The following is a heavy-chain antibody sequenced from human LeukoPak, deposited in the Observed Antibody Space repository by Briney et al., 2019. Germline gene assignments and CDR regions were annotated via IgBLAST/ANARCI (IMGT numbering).Heavy chain of an antibody. CDR3: ARVYCSSTSCYRYYYGMDV. V-gene: IGHV3-7*01. J-gene: IGHJ6*02. CDR1: GFTFSSYW. CDR2: IKQDGSEK. D-gene: IGHD2-2*02. Sequence: GGSLRLSSAASGFTFSSYWMSWVRQAPGRGLEWVANIKQDGSEKHYVDSAKGRFTISRDNAKNSLYLQMNSLRAEDTAVYYCARVYCSSTSCYRYYYGMDVWGQGTTVTVSS.